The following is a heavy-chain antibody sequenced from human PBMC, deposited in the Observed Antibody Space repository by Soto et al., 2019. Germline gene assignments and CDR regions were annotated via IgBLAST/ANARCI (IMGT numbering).Heavy chain of an antibody. CDR3: ARGAEYQLLSRDYFYGMDV. CDR2: ISYEGSNN. D-gene: IGHD2-2*01. J-gene: IGHJ6*02. CDR1: GFTFNSHG. Sequence: QVQLGEAGGGVVQPGRSLRLSCGASGFTFNSHGMHWVRQAPGKGLEWVAVISYEGSNNFYAESVKGRFTISRDNAKNTLYLQMNSLRREDTAVYYCARGAEYQLLSRDYFYGMDVWGQGTTVTVSS. V-gene: IGHV3-30*03.